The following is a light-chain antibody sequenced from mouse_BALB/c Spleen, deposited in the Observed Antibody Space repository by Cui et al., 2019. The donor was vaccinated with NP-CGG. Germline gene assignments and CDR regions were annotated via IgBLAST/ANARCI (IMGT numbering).Light chain of an antibody. J-gene: IGLJ1*01. V-gene: IGLV1*01. Sequence: AVATQASALTTTSGETVTLTCRSSTGAVTTSNYANWVQEKPDHLFTGLIGGTNNRTPGVPARFSGSLIGDKAALTITGAQTEDEAIYFCALWYSNHWVFGGGTKLTVL. CDR1: TGAVTTSNY. CDR2: GTN. CDR3: ALWYSNHWV.